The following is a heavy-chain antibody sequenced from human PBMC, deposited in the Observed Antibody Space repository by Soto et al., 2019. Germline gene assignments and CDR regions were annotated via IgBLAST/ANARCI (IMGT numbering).Heavy chain of an antibody. CDR3: AHPYYDFWSGSRYYYGMDV. CDR2: IKSKTDGGTT. CDR1: GFTFSNAW. Sequence: GGSLRLSCAASGFTFSNAWMNWVRQAPGKGLEWVGRIKSKTDGGTTHNAAPVKGRFTISRDDSKNTLYLQMNSLKTQDTVVYYCAHPYYDFWSGSRYYYGMDVWGQGTTVTVSS. J-gene: IGHJ6*02. D-gene: IGHD3-3*01. V-gene: IGHV3-15*07.